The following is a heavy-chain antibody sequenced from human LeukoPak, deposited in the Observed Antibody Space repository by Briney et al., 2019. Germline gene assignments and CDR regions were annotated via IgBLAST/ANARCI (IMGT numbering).Heavy chain of an antibody. J-gene: IGHJ6*03. Sequence: SETLSLTCSVSGGAIISYYWSWIRQPAGKGPEWIGRIYPTGNTDYNPSLKTRVTMSTDLSKKQFSLRLRSVPAADTAVYYCARLKFYDSTGYSPGYYMDVWGKGTAVTVSS. CDR1: GGAIISYY. CDR2: IYPTGNT. CDR3: ARLKFYDSTGYSPGYYMDV. V-gene: IGHV4-4*07. D-gene: IGHD3-22*01.